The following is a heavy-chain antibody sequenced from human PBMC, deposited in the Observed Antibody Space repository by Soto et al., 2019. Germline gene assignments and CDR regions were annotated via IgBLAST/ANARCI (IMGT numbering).Heavy chain of an antibody. CDR1: GYSFTSYW. D-gene: IGHD6-6*01. CDR2: IYPGDSDT. J-gene: IGHJ6*03. Sequence: PGESLKISCKGSGYSFTSYWIGWVRQMPGKGLEWMGIIYPGDSDTRYSPSFQGQVTISADKSISTAYLQWSSLKASDTAMYYCARLGQLGSDSYYYYIDVWGKGTTVTVSS. CDR3: ARLGQLGSDSYYYYIDV. V-gene: IGHV5-51*01.